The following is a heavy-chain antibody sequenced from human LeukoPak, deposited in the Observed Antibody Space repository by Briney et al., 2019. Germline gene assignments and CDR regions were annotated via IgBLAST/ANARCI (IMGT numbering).Heavy chain of an antibody. D-gene: IGHD6-19*01. CDR1: SGSISSYY. V-gene: IGHV4-59*01. Sequence: SETLSLTCTVSSGSISSYYWSWIRQPPGKGLEWIGYIYYSGSTIYNPPLKSRVTISVDTSKNQFSLKLSSVTAADTAVYYCARVEVAGTNWFDPWGQGTLVTVSS. CDR2: IYYSGST. J-gene: IGHJ5*02. CDR3: ARVEVAGTNWFDP.